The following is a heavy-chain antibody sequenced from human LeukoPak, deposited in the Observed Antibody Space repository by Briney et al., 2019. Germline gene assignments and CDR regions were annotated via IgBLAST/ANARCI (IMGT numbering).Heavy chain of an antibody. D-gene: IGHD6-13*01. CDR2: INPNSGGT. Sequence: ASVKVSCKASGYTFTGYYMHWVRQAPGQGLEWMGWINPNSGGTNYAQKFQGRVTMTRDTSISTAYMELSRLRSDDTAVYYCARDPPRNRIAAAVPGDYWGQGTLVTVSS. CDR3: ARDPPRNRIAAAVPGDY. CDR1: GYTFTGYY. V-gene: IGHV1-2*02. J-gene: IGHJ4*02.